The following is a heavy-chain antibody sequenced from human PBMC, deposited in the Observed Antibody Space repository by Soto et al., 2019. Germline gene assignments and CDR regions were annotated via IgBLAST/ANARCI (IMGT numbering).Heavy chain of an antibody. CDR3: AREGRYYFDY. J-gene: IGHJ4*02. V-gene: IGHV3-48*03. CDR1: GFTFSSYE. CDR2: ISTSGTTI. D-gene: IGHD1-26*01. Sequence: EVQLVESGGGLEQPGGSLRLSCAASGFTFSSYEMIWVRQAPGKGLEWISYISTSGTTIYYADSVRGRFTISRDNAKNSLYLQMNSLSAEDTAVYYGAREGRYYFDYWGQVTLVTFSA.